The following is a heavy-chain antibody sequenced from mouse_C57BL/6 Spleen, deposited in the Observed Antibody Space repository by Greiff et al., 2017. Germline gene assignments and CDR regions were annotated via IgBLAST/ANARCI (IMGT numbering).Heavy chain of an antibody. D-gene: IGHD1-1*01. V-gene: IGHV7-3*01. CDR2: IRNKANGYTT. CDR3: ARYYGSRRYFDV. CDR1: GFTFTDYY. Sequence: EVQLVESGGGLVQPGGSLSLSCAASGFTFTDYYMSWVRQPPGKALEWLGFIRNKANGYTTEYSASVKGRFTISRDNSQSILYLQMNALRAEDSATYYCARYYGSRRYFDVWGTGTTVTVSS. J-gene: IGHJ1*03.